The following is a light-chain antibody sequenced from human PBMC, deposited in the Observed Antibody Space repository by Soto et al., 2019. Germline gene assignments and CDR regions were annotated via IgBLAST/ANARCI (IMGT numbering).Light chain of an antibody. CDR3: HQYGSSPLT. CDR1: QSVTSNF. Sequence: EIVLTQSPGTLSLSPGERATLTCRASQSVTSNFLAWYQQKPGQAPRLLMYGASSRATGIPDRFSGSGSGTEFTLTISRLEPDDFALYYCHQYGSSPLTFGPWTKVDIK. CDR2: GAS. J-gene: IGKJ3*01. V-gene: IGKV3-20*01.